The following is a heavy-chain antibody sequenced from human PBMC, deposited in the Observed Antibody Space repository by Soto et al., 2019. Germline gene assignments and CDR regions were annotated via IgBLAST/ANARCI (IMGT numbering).Heavy chain of an antibody. D-gene: IGHD4-17*01. Sequence: TLSLTCTVSGGSISGYYWSWIRQPPGKGLEYIGYINYIGNSNYNPSLKSRVTISVDTSKNQFSLKLSSVTAADTAVYYCARQSPVPDYGGLDYWGQGTLVTVSS. CDR2: INYIGNS. V-gene: IGHV4-59*08. CDR3: ARQSPVPDYGGLDY. J-gene: IGHJ4*02. CDR1: GGSISGYY.